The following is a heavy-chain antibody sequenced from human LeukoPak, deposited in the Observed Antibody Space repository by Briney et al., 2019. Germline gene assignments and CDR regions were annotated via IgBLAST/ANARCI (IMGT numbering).Heavy chain of an antibody. D-gene: IGHD4-11*01. Sequence: SETLSLTCTVSGGSSSSSSYCWGWIRQPPGKGLEWIGSIYYSGTTYDNPSLKSRDTISVEKATNPLSLKLSPVTAADTAVYYRASVGLATVTPSDYWGQGTLVTVSS. CDR1: GGSSSSSSYC. J-gene: IGHJ4*02. CDR3: ASVGLATVTPSDY. V-gene: IGHV4-39*01. CDR2: IYYSGTT.